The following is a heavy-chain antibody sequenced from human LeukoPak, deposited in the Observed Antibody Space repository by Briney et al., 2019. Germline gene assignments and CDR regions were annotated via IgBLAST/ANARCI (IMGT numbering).Heavy chain of an antibody. V-gene: IGHV5-51*01. CDR3: ATNLRGYCSGGSCYSPWIWFAP. J-gene: IGHJ5*02. CDR1: GYSFTNYW. Sequence: GESLKISCKGSGYSFTNYWFGWVRQMPGKGLEWMGIIYPGDSDTRYSPSFQGQVTISADKSISTAYLQWSSLKASDTAMYYCATNLRGYCSGGSCYSPWIWFAPWGQGTLVTVSS. D-gene: IGHD2-15*01. CDR2: IYPGDSDT.